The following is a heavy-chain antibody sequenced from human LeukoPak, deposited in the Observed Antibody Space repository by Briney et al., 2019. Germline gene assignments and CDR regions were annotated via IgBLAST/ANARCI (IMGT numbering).Heavy chain of an antibody. D-gene: IGHD6-13*01. Sequence: SETLSLICTVSGGSISSGGYYWSWIRQHPGKGLEWIGYIYYSGSTYYNPSLKSRVTISVDTSKNQFSLKLSSVTAADTAVYYCARSAYSSSWYYFDYWGQGTLVTVSS. J-gene: IGHJ4*02. CDR2: IYYSGST. CDR1: GGSISSGGYY. V-gene: IGHV4-31*03. CDR3: ARSAYSSSWYYFDY.